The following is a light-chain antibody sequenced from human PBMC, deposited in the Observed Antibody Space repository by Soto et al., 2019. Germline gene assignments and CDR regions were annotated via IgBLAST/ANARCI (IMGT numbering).Light chain of an antibody. Sequence: IVLTQSPATLSLSPGERATLSCRASQSVGTSLAWYQQKPGQPPRLLISDASDRATGIPAKFSGGGSGTDFNITISSLDPEDSAVYYCQQRSNWPLGTFGQGTKV. CDR1: QSVGTS. J-gene: IGKJ1*01. CDR2: DAS. V-gene: IGKV3-11*01. CDR3: QQRSNWPLGT.